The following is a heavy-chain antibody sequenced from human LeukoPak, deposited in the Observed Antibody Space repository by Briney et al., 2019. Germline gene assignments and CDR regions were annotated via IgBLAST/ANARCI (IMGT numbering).Heavy chain of an antibody. D-gene: IGHD6-19*01. V-gene: IGHV4-4*07. Sequence: SETLSLTCTVSGGSISSFYWSWIRQPAGKGLEWIGRIYTSGSTNYNPSLKSRVTMAVDTSKNQISLNLSSVTAADTAVYYCARENSSGWYHFDYWGQGTLVTVSS. CDR2: IYTSGST. CDR3: ARENSSGWYHFDY. J-gene: IGHJ4*02. CDR1: GGSISSFY.